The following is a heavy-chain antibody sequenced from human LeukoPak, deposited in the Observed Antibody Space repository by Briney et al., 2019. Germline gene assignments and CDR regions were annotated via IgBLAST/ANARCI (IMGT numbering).Heavy chain of an antibody. D-gene: IGHD6-13*01. J-gene: IGHJ4*02. CDR3: AKGSSSSRPYYFDS. CDR1: GFTFSSYV. Sequence: GGSLRLSCAASGFTFSSYVMSWVRQAPGEGLEWVSAVIGSYTYYADSVKGRFTISRDNSKNTLFLEMNSLRAGDTAVYYCAKGSSSSRPYYFDSWGLGTLVIVSS. CDR2: VIGSYT. V-gene: IGHV3-23*01.